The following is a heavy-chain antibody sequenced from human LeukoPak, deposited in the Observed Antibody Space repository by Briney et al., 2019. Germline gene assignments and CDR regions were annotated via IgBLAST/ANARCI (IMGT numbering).Heavy chain of an antibody. CDR2: IQYDGSNE. V-gene: IGHV3-30*02. J-gene: IGHJ6*03. CDR1: GFTFSSYG. D-gene: IGHD2-8*01. Sequence: GGSLRLSCAASGFTFSSYGMHWVRQAPGKGLEWVAYIQYDGSNEQFADSVKGRFSISRDSSKNILYLQVNSLRAEDTAVYYCAKDRCSNGVGCYYYYMDVWGKGTTVTISS. CDR3: AKDRCSNGVGCYYYYMDV.